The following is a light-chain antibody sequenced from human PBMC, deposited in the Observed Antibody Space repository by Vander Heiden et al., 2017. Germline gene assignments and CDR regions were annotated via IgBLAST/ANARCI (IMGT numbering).Light chain of an antibody. CDR2: RDN. CDR1: RSEGVH. CDR3: QVGDSGTWV. J-gene: IGLJ3*02. Sequence: SYELTQPLSVSVALGQTATITCGGYRSEGVHVHWYQQKPSQALFLVIYRDNNRPSGIPVRFSGSNSGTTATLTICRAQAGDEADYSCQVGDSGTWVFGGGTKLTVL. V-gene: IGLV3-9*01.